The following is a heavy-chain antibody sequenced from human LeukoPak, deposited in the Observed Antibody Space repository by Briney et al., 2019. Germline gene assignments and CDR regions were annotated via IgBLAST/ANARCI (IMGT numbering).Heavy chain of an antibody. CDR3: ARDGTYYYDSSGYHLDY. D-gene: IGHD3-22*01. V-gene: IGHV3-23*01. CDR2: ISGSGGST. J-gene: IGHJ4*02. CDR1: GFTFSSYA. Sequence: GGSLRLSCAASGFTFSSYAMSWVRQAPGKGLEWVSAISGSGGSTYYADSVKGRFTISRDNSKNTLYLQMNSLRAEDTAVYYCARDGTYYYDSSGYHLDYWGQGTLVTVSS.